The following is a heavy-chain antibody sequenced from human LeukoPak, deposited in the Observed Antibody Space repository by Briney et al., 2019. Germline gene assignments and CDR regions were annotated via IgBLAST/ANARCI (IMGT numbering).Heavy chain of an antibody. CDR1: GGSISSYY. CDR2: IYYSGST. D-gene: IGHD6-13*01. V-gene: IGHV4-59*08. J-gene: IGHJ5*02. Sequence: PSETLSLTCTVSGGSISSYYWSWIRQPPGKGLEWIGYIYYSGSTNYNPSLKSRVTISEDTSKNQFSLKLSSVTAADTAVYFCARAYRSSWCANWFDPWGQGTLVTVSS. CDR3: ARAYRSSWCANWFDP.